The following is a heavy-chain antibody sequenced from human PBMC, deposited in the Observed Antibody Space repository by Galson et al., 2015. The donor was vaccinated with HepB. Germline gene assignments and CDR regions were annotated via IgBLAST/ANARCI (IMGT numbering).Heavy chain of an antibody. J-gene: IGHJ6*03. CDR2: TGTYHDIT. CDR1: GYTFSFYG. V-gene: IGHV1-18*01. CDR3: ARYGAPNFHDSSGGDARSQYHVHYMDV. Sequence: SVKVSCKASGYTFSFYGISWVRQAPGKGLEWIGWTGTYHDITSYAQRLQGRVRMTTDSGTNTAYKELRSLRPDDTATYYCARYGAPNFHDSSGGDARSQYHVHYMDVWGNGTAVTVSS. D-gene: IGHD3-22*01.